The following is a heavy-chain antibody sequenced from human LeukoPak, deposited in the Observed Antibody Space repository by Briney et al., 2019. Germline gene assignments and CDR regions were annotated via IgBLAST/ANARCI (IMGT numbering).Heavy chain of an antibody. CDR3: TTDFPERWIGWFDP. Sequence: GGSLRLSCAASGFTFSNAWMSWVRQAPGKGLEWVGRIKSKTDGGTTDYAAPVKGRFTISRDDSKNTLYLQMNSLKTEDTAVYYCTTDFPERWIGWFDPWGQGTLVTVSS. CDR2: IKSKTDGGTT. V-gene: IGHV3-15*01. D-gene: IGHD1-14*01. CDR1: GFTFSNAW. J-gene: IGHJ5*02.